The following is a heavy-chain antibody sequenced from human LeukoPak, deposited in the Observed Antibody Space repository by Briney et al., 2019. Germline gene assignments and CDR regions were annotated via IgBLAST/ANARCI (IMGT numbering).Heavy chain of an antibody. CDR1: GYTFTGYY. J-gene: IGHJ4*02. Sequence: ASVKVSCKAPGYTFTGYYMHWVRQAPGQGLEWMGWINPNSGGTNYAQKFQGRVTMTRDTSISTAYMELSRLRSDDTAVYYCARDLPEGSSGYALLSYESWGQGTLVTVSS. CDR3: ARDLPEGSSGYALLSYES. CDR2: INPNSGGT. V-gene: IGHV1-2*02. D-gene: IGHD3-22*01.